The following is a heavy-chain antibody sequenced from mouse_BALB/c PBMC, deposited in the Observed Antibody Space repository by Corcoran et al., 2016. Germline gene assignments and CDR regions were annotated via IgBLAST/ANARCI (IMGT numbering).Heavy chain of an antibody. CDR1: GYSIPSGYY. V-gene: IGHV3-6*02. J-gene: IGHJ2*01. CDR3: ARGAYGNYGY. CDR2: ISYDGSN. Sequence: DVQLQESGPGLVKPSQSLSLTCSVTGYSIPSGYYWNWIRQFPGNKLEWMGYISYDGSNNYNPSLKNRISITRDTSKNQFFLKLNSVTTEDTATYYCARGAYGNYGYWGQGTTLTVSS. D-gene: IGHD2-1*01.